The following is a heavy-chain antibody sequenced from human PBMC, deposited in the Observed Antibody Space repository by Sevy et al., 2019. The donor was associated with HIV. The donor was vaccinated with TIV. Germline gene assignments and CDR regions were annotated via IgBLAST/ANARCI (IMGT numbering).Heavy chain of an antibody. CDR3: ARNNCSINNCYMGDVFDI. Sequence: GGSLRLSCAASGFTFSSNSMNWVRQAPGKGLEWVSSISGISNYIYYADSMKGRFTVSRDNARNSLYLQMNSLRAEDTAVYYCARNNCSINNCYMGDVFDIWGQGTMVTVSS. V-gene: IGHV3-21*01. J-gene: IGHJ3*02. D-gene: IGHD2-2*02. CDR1: GFTFSSNS. CDR2: ISGISNYI.